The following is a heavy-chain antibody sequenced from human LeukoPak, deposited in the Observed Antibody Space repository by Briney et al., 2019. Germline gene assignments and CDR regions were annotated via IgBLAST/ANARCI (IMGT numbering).Heavy chain of an antibody. V-gene: IGHV4-38-2*02. CDR3: ARDQGGYDTSGYQDY. Sequence: SETLSLTCAVSGYSISSGYYWGWIRQPPGKGLEWIGSIYHSGSTYYNPSLKSRVTISVDTSENQFSLKLSSVTAADTAVYYCARDQGGYDTSGYQDYWGRGTLVTVSS. CDR1: GYSISSGYY. CDR2: IYHSGST. J-gene: IGHJ4*02. D-gene: IGHD3-22*01.